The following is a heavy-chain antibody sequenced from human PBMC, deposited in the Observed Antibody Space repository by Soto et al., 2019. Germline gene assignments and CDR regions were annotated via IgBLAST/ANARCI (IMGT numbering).Heavy chain of an antibody. CDR1: GGTFSSYA. D-gene: IGHD6-13*01. Sequence: VKVSCKASGGTFSSYAISWVRQAPGQGLEWMGGIIPIFGTANYAQKFQGRVTITADESTSTAYMELSSLRSEDTAVYYCARLSSRSSSPGGWFDPWGQGTLVTVSS. CDR2: IIPIFGTA. V-gene: IGHV1-69*13. CDR3: ARLSSRSSSPGGWFDP. J-gene: IGHJ5*02.